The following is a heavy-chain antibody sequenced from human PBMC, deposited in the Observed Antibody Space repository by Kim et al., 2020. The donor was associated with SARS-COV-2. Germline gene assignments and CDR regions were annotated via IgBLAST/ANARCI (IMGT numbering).Heavy chain of an antibody. J-gene: IGHJ4*02. V-gene: IGHV3-74*01. D-gene: IGHD3-3*02. CDR3: ARNHLKSESNAVDY. Sequence: ADSVKGRFPLSRDNAKTTVYLQMNSLRAEDTAVYYCARNHLKSESNAVDYWGQGTLVNVSS.